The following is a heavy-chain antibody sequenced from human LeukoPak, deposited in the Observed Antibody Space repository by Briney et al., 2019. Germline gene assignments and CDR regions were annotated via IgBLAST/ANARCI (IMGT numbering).Heavy chain of an antibody. D-gene: IGHD6-19*01. CDR3: ARSRWLDAFDY. CDR1: GFTFSSYW. J-gene: IGHJ4*02. Sequence: GGSLRLSCAASGFTFSSYWMHWVRHAPGKGLVWVSRINSDGSTTNYADSVKGRFTFSRDNAKNTLYLQMNSLRADDTAVYYCARSRWLDAFDYWGQGTLVTVSS. V-gene: IGHV3-74*01. CDR2: INSDGSTT.